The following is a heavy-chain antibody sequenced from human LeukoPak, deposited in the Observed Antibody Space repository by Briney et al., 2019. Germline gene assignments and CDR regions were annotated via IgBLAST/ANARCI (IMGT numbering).Heavy chain of an antibody. Sequence: SGTLSLTCAVSGGPISSSNWWSWVRQPPGKGLEWIGEIYHSGSTNYNPSLKSRVTISVDKSKNQFSLKLSSVTAADTAVYYCARGVWNDGDYYYMDVWGKGTTVTVSS. J-gene: IGHJ6*03. V-gene: IGHV4-4*02. D-gene: IGHD1-1*01. CDR1: GGPISSSNW. CDR3: ARGVWNDGDYYYMDV. CDR2: IYHSGST.